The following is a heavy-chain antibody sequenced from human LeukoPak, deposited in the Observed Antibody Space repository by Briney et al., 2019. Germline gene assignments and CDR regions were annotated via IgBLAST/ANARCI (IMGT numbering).Heavy chain of an antibody. D-gene: IGHD5/OR15-5a*01. Sequence: PGGSLRLSCAASGFTFSRYGMHWVRQAPGKGLEWVAVIWFDGSNKYYADSVKGRFTISKDNSKNTLYLQMNSLRAEDTAVYYCARDRGVSYFDYWGQGTLGTV. CDR3: ARDRGVSYFDY. V-gene: IGHV3-33*01. CDR2: IWFDGSNK. CDR1: GFTFSRYG. J-gene: IGHJ4*02.